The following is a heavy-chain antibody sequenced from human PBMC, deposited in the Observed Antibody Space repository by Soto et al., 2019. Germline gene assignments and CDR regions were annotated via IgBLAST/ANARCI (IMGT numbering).Heavy chain of an antibody. Sequence: QVHLQESGPGLVKPSETLSLTCTISGGSTSSSDWWTWVRQPPGEGLEWIGEIHRAGVTNYNSSLKRRLTITLDQSRIQFPLSLTSVTAAAAAVYFCAGRPEIHPRWGQGILVPVSS. J-gene: IGHJ4*02. V-gene: IGHV4-4*02. CDR3: AGRPEIHPR. CDR2: IHRAGVT. CDR1: GGSTSSSDW. D-gene: IGHD1-26*01.